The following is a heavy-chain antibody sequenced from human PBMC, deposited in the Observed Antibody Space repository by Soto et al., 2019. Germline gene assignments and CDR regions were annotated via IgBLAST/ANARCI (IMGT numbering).Heavy chain of an antibody. CDR2: IKQDGSEK. Sequence: GGSLRLSCGASGFTFNNFWMSWVRQAPGRGLEWVANIKQDGSEKYYVESVEGRFTISRDNAKNSLFLQMNSLRAEDTAVYYCTRINGDYRAFFDYWGQGALVTVSS. CDR1: GFTFNNFW. V-gene: IGHV3-7*02. D-gene: IGHD4-17*01. J-gene: IGHJ4*02. CDR3: TRINGDYRAFFDY.